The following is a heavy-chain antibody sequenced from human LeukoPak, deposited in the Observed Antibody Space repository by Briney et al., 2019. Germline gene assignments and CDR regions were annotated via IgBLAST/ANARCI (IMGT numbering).Heavy chain of an antibody. CDR3: AKGRTSMVRGVIGGY. D-gene: IGHD3-10*01. V-gene: IGHV3-30*18. CDR1: GFTFSSYG. J-gene: IGHJ4*02. Sequence: PGGSLRLSCAASGFTFSSYGMHWVRQAPGKGLEWVAVIPYDGSNKYYADSVKGRFTISRDNSKNTLYLQMNSLRAEDTAVYYCAKGRTSMVRGVIGGYWGQGTLVTVSS. CDR2: IPYDGSNK.